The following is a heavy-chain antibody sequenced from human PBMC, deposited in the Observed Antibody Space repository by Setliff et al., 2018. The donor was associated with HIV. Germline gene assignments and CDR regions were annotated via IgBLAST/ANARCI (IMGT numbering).Heavy chain of an antibody. CDR2: IYISGST. V-gene: IGHV4-4*09. J-gene: IGHJ4*02. CDR3: ARKGDWNYPYDY. Sequence: KASETLSLTCTVSGDSISGYYWSWIRQPPGKGLEWIGYIYISGSTNYNPSLRSRVTISADTSKNQFSLTLSSVTAADTAVYYCARKGDWNYPYDYWGQGALVTVS. D-gene: IGHD1-7*01. CDR1: GDSISGYY.